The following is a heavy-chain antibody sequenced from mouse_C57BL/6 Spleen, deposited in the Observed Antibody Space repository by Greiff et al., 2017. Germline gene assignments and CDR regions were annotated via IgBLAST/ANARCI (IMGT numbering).Heavy chain of an antibody. J-gene: IGHJ2*01. D-gene: IGHD1-1*01. CDR1: GYTFTDYY. CDR3: ARSRYGSVDY. CDR2: INPYNGGT. V-gene: IGHV1-19*01. Sequence: EVKLLESGPVLVKPGASVKMSCKASGYTFTDYYMNWVKQSHGKSLEWIGVINPYNGGTSYNQKFKGKATLTVDKSSSTAYMELNSLTSEDSAVYYCARSRYGSVDYWGQGTTLTVSS.